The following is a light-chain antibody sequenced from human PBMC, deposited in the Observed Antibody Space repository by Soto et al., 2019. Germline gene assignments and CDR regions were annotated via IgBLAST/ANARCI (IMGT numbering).Light chain of an antibody. V-gene: IGKV3-15*01. CDR2: GAS. CDR3: QQYNNWPPLT. CDR1: QSVSSN. Sequence: EIVMTQSPATLSVSPGESATLSCRASQSVSSNLAWYQQKPGQAPSLLIYGASTRATGIPARFSGSGYGTEFTLTISSLQSEDFAVYYCQQYNNWPPLTFGGGTKVEIK. J-gene: IGKJ4*01.